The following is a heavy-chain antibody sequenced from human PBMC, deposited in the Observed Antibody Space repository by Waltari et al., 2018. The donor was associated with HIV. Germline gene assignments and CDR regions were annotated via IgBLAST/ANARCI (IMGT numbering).Heavy chain of an antibody. CDR3: ARREATVVRGVYYYGMDV. D-gene: IGHD3-10*01. J-gene: IGHJ6*02. CDR1: GFTFRSYW. V-gene: IGHV3-74*01. Sequence: EVQLVESRGGLVQPGGSLRLSCAASGFTFRSYWMHWVRQAPGKGLVWVSRIHSDGSSTSYADFVKGRFTISRDNAKNTLYLEMNSLRAEDTAVYYCARREATVVRGVYYYGMDVWGQGTTVTVSS. CDR2: IHSDGSST.